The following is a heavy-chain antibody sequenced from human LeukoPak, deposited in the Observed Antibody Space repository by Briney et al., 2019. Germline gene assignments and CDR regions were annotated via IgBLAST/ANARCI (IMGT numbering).Heavy chain of an antibody. V-gene: IGHV1-24*01. Sequence: ASVKVSCKVSGYTLTELSMHWVRQAPGKGLEWMGGFDPEDGETIYAQKFQGRVTMTRDTSTSTVYMELSSLRSEDTAVYYCATTRKGVATTLDYWGQGTLVTVSS. D-gene: IGHD5-12*01. J-gene: IGHJ4*02. CDR2: FDPEDGET. CDR3: ATTRKGVATTLDY. CDR1: GYTLTELS.